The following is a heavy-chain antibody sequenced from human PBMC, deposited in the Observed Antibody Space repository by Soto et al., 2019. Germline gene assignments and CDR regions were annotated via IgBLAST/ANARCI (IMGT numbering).Heavy chain of an antibody. CDR1: GFTFSSYS. V-gene: IGHV3-48*01. CDR3: ARAAVPRSSTSCCLFDY. J-gene: IGHJ4*02. Sequence: GGSLRLSCAASGFTFSSYSMNWVRQAPGKGLEWVSYISSSSSTIYYADSVKGRFTISRDNAKNSLYLQMNSLRAEDTAVYYCARAAVPRSSTSCCLFDYWGQGTLVTVSS. CDR2: ISSSSSTI. D-gene: IGHD2-2*01.